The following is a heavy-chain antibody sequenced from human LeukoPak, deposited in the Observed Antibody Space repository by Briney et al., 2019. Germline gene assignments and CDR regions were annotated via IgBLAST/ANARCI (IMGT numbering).Heavy chain of an antibody. Sequence: VESLKISCKGSRYSFTSYWIGWVRQMPGKGLEWMGIIYPGDSDTRYSPSFQGQVTISADKSISTAYLQWSSLKASDTAMYYCARVLSSSWYYFDYWGQGTLVTVSS. CDR3: ARVLSSSWYYFDY. CDR2: IYPGDSDT. D-gene: IGHD6-13*01. CDR1: RYSFTSYW. J-gene: IGHJ4*02. V-gene: IGHV5-51*01.